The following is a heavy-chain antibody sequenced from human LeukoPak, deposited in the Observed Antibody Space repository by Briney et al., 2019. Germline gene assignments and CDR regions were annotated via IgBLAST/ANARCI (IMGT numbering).Heavy chain of an antibody. V-gene: IGHV4-61*02. Sequence: SQTLSLTCTDSGGSISSGSYYWSWIRQPAGKGLEWIGRIYTSGSTNYNPSLKSRVTISVDTSKNQFSLKLSSVTAADTAVYYCARAHDYRSAWFDPWGQGTLVTVSS. CDR2: IYTSGST. D-gene: IGHD4-11*01. J-gene: IGHJ5*02. CDR1: GGSISSGSYY. CDR3: ARAHDYRSAWFDP.